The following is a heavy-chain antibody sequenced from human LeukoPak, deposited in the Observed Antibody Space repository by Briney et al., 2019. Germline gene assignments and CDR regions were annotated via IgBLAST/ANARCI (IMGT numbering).Heavy chain of an antibody. CDR3: ARDRGLGYCSGGSCYGHDY. J-gene: IGHJ4*02. V-gene: IGHV1-18*01. D-gene: IGHD2-15*01. CDR2: IRAYNGNT. Sequence: ASVKVSCKASGYTFTSYGISWVRQAPGQGLEWMGWIRAYNGNTNYAQKLQGRVTMTTDTSTSTAYMELRSLRSDDTAVYYCARDRGLGYCSGGSCYGHDYWGQGTLVTVSS. CDR1: GYTFTSYG.